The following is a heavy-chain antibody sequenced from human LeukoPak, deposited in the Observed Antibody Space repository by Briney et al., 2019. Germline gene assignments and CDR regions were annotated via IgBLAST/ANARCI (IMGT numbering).Heavy chain of an antibody. J-gene: IGHJ6*04. CDR3: AKEPTSYYYYGMDV. Sequence: PGRSLRLSCAASGFTFSSYGMHWVRQAPGKGLEWVAVISYDGSNKYYADSVKGRFTISRDNSKNTLYLQMNSLRAEDTAVYYYAKEPTSYYYYGMDVWGKGTTVTVSS. V-gene: IGHV3-30*18. CDR2: ISYDGSNK. CDR1: GFTFSSYG.